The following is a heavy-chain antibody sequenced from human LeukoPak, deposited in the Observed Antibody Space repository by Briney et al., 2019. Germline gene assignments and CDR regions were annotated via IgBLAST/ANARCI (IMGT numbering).Heavy chain of an antibody. CDR3: ARDAGYSSGWYQSVGYYYYGMDV. D-gene: IGHD6-19*01. Sequence: GRSLRLSFAASGFTFSSYAMHWVRQAPGKGLEWVAVISYDGSNKYYADSVKGRFTISRDNSKNTLYLQMNSLRAEDTAVYYCARDAGYSSGWYQSVGYYYYGMDVWGQGTTVTVSS. CDR2: ISYDGSNK. J-gene: IGHJ6*02. V-gene: IGHV3-30-3*01. CDR1: GFTFSSYA.